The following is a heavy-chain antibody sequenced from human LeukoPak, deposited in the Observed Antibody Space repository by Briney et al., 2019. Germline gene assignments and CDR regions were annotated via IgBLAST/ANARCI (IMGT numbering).Heavy chain of an antibody. J-gene: IGHJ3*01. CDR3: ARDRIVGAEDDAFHF. V-gene: IGHV1-18*01. D-gene: IGHD1-26*01. CDR1: GYTFTSYG. CDR2: ISAYNGNT. Sequence: ASVKVSCKASGYTFTSYGISWVRQAPGQGLEWMGWISAYNGNTNYAQKLQGRVTMTADTSTSTAFMELRSLRSDDTAVYYCARDRIVGAEDDAFHFWGQGTMVTVSS.